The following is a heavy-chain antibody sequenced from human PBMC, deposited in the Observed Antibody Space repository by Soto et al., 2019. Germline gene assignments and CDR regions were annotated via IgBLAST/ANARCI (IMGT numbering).Heavy chain of an antibody. CDR3: GGNDRGYCITTSCSVFDP. CDR1: GGSVSSGSYY. D-gene: IGHD2-2*03. V-gene: IGHV4-61*01. Sequence: QVQLQESGPGLVKPSETLSLTCTVSGGSVSSGSYYWSWIRQPPGKGLEWIGYIYYSGSTNYNPSLKRRVNISVDTSKNQFALKLSSVTAADTAVYYFGGNDRGYCITTSCSVFDPWGQGTLVIVSS. J-gene: IGHJ5*02. CDR2: IYYSGST.